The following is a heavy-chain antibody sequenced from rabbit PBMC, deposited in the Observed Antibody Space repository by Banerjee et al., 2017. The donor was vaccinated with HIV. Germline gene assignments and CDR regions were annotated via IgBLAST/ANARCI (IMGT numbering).Heavy chain of an antibody. CDR3: AKDDSNNYGDL. J-gene: IGHJ4*01. D-gene: IGHD8-1*01. V-gene: IGHV1S40*01. CDR2: IYIGDGNT. CDR1: GFSFSSSYW. Sequence: QSLEESGGDLVKPGASLTLTCTASGFSFSSSYWIWWVRQAPGKGLEWIGSIYIGDGNTYYANWAKGRFTISKTSSTTVTLQMTSLTAADTATYFCAKDDSNNYGDLWGPGTLVTVS.